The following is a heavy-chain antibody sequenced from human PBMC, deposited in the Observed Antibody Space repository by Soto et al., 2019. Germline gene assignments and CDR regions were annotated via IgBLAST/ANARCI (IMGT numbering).Heavy chain of an antibody. CDR2: ISGSGSST. Sequence: GGSLRLSCAASGFTFSSYAMNWVRQAPGKGLEWVSVISGSGSSTYYADSVKGRFTISRDNSKNTLYVQMNSLRAEDTGVYYCAKAISGYNALLDHWGQGTRVTVSS. D-gene: IGHD1-20*01. CDR1: GFTFSSYA. V-gene: IGHV3-23*01. CDR3: AKAISGYNALLDH. J-gene: IGHJ4*02.